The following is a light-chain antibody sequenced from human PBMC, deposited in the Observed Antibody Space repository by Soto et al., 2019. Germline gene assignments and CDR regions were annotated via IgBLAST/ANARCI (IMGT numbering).Light chain of an antibody. CDR1: NSDVGGYNY. J-gene: IGLJ1*01. V-gene: IGLV2-14*01. CDR2: HVT. Sequence: QSVLTQPASVSGSPGQSITISCTGTNSDVGGYNYVSWYQQHPGKAPKLMIYHVTYRPSGVSNRYSGSKSGNSASLTISGLQADDEADYYCCSLTTSHTYVFGSGTKVTVL. CDR3: CSLTTSHTYV.